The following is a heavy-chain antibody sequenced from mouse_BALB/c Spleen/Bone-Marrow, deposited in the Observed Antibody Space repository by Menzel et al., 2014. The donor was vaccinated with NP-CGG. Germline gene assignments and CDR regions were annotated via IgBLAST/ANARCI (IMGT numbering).Heavy chain of an antibody. CDR3: ARIYYYGRDY. J-gene: IGHJ2*01. D-gene: IGHD1-1*01. Sequence: VQRVESGAELAKPGASVKMSCKASGYTFXNYWMHWVKQRPGQGLEWIGYINPSTGYTEYNQKFKDKATLTADKSSSTAYMQLSSLTSEDSAVYYCARIYYYGRDYWGQGTTLTVSS. V-gene: IGHV1-7*01. CDR2: INPSTGYT. CDR1: GYTFXNYW.